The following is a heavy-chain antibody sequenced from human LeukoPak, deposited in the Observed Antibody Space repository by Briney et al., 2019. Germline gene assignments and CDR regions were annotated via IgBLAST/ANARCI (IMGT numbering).Heavy chain of an antibody. V-gene: IGHV3-64D*06. D-gene: IGHD6-6*01. J-gene: IGHJ4*02. Sequence: GGSLRLSCSAPGFTLSSCALHWVRQAPGKGLEYVSGISTNGGSIYYADSVKGRFTISRDNSKNMLYLQMTSLRAEDTAVYYCARRIAARREFDYWGQGTLVTVSS. CDR1: GFTLSSCA. CDR3: ARRIAARREFDY. CDR2: ISTNGGSI.